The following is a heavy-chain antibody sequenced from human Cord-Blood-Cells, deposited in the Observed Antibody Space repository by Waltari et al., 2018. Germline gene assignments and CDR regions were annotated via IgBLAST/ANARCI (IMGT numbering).Heavy chain of an antibody. CDR2: ISAYNGNT. CDR3: ARAGGYCSGGSCSAFDI. CDR1: GYTFTSYG. V-gene: IGHV1-18*01. Sequence: QVQLVQSGAEVKKPGASVKVSCKASGYTFTSYGNSWVRQAPGQGLEWMGWISAYNGNTNYAQKLQGRVTMTTDTSTSTAYMELRSLRSDDTAMYYCARAGGYCSGGSCSAFDIWGQGTMVTVSS. J-gene: IGHJ3*02. D-gene: IGHD2-15*01.